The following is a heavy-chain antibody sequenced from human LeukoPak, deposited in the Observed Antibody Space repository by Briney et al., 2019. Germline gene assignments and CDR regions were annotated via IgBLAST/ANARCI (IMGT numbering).Heavy chain of an antibody. J-gene: IGHJ5*02. CDR2: ISGSGGST. Sequence: GGSLRLSCAASGFTFSSYAMSWVRQAPGKGLEWVSAISGSGGSTYYADSVKGRLTISRDNSKNTLYLQMNSLRAEDTAVYYCAKEPYYCSGGSCGANWFDPWGQGTLVTVSS. V-gene: IGHV3-23*01. CDR1: GFTFSSYA. D-gene: IGHD2-15*01. CDR3: AKEPYYCSGGSCGANWFDP.